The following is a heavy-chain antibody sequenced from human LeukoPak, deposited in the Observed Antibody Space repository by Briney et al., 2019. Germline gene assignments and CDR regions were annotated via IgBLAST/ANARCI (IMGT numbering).Heavy chain of an antibody. V-gene: IGHV3-15*01. J-gene: IGHJ4*02. CDR1: GFTFSNAW. D-gene: IGHD1-26*01. Sequence: GGSLRLSCAASGFTFSNAWMSWVRQAPGKGLEWVGRIKSKTDGGTTDYAAPVKGRFTISRDDSKNTLYLQMNNLKTEDTAVYYCTTGSVGATHDGYWGQGTLVTVSS. CDR3: TTGSVGATHDGY. CDR2: IKSKTDGGTT.